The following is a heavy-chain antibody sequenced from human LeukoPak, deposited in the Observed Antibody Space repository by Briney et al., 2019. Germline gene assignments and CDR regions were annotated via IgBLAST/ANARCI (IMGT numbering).Heavy chain of an antibody. CDR2: INTNTGNP. Sequence: ASVKVSCKASGYTFTSYAMNWVRQAPGQGLEWMGWINTNTGNPTYAQGFTGRFVFSLDTSVSTAYLQISSLKAEDTAVYYCARGPVPAADYNWFDPWGQGTLVTVSS. CDR1: GYTFTSYA. V-gene: IGHV7-4-1*02. D-gene: IGHD2-2*01. CDR3: ARGPVPAADYNWFDP. J-gene: IGHJ5*02.